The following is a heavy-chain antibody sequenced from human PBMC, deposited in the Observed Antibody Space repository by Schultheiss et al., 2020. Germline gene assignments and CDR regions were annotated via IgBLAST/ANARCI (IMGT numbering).Heavy chain of an antibody. CDR2: INSDGSST. CDR1: GFTFSDYY. V-gene: IGHV3-74*01. J-gene: IGHJ6*02. Sequence: GESLKISCAASGFTFSDYYMSWVRQAPGKGLVWVSRINSDGSSTSYADSVKGRFTISRDNSKNTLYLQMNSLRAEDTAVYYCAKTHPSNTYDFWSGYYTDVDVWGQGTTVTVSS. CDR3: AKTHPSNTYDFWSGYYTDVDV. D-gene: IGHD3-3*01.